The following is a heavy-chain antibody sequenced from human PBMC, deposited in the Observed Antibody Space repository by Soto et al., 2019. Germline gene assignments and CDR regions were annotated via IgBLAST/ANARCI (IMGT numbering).Heavy chain of an antibody. Sequence: ASVKVSCKASGYTFTSYDINWVRQATGQGLEWMGWMNPNSGNTGYAQKFQGRVTMTRNTSISTAYMELSSLRSEDTAVYYCARVIVVVPAADNWFDPWGQGTLVTV. CDR1: GYTFTSYD. D-gene: IGHD2-2*01. V-gene: IGHV1-8*01. CDR2: MNPNSGNT. CDR3: ARVIVVVPAADNWFDP. J-gene: IGHJ5*02.